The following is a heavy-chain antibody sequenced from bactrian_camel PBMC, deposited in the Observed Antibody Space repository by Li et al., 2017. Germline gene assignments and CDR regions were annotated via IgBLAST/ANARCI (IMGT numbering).Heavy chain of an antibody. CDR2: FESDGNT. CDR3: AADRSHGGSWYGVDFGY. D-gene: IGHD6*01. CDR1: GYTSATFC. J-gene: IGHJ6*01. Sequence: QVQLVESGGGSVQAGGSLRLSCELSGYTSATFCMAWFRQAPGKEREPVAGFESDGNTYYADSVKGRFTMSKDNAKNTLYLQMNSLKPEDTAVYYCAADRSHGGSWYGVDFGYWGQGTQVTVS. V-gene: IGHV3S55*01.